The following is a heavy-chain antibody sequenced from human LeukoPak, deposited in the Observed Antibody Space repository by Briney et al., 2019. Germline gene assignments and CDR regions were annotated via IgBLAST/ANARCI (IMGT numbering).Heavy chain of an antibody. D-gene: IGHD3-10*01. V-gene: IGHV3-30*04. J-gene: IGHJ4*02. CDR3: ARDGSRSYYNPPTH. CDR1: GFTFSSYA. CDR2: ISYDGSNK. Sequence: GGSLRLYCSASGFTFSSYAMHWVRQAPGKGLEWVAVISYDGSNKYYADSVKGRFTISRDNSRNTLYLQMNSLRAVDTAVYYCARDGSRSYYNPPTHWGQGTLVTVSA.